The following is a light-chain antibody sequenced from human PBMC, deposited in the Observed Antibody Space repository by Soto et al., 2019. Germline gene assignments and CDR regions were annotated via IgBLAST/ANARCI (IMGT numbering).Light chain of an antibody. CDR3: QQSYSTLGGLT. J-gene: IGKJ4*01. CDR2: AAS. CDR1: QTINSY. Sequence: DIQMTQSPSSLSASVGDRVTITCRASQTINSYLNWYQQKPGKAPKLLISAASNLQSGVPSRFSGSGSGADFTLTISSVQPEDFATYYCQQSYSTLGGLTFGGGTKVEIK. V-gene: IGKV1-39*01.